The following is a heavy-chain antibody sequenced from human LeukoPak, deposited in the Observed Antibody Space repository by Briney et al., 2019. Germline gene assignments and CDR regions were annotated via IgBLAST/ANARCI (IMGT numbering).Heavy chain of an antibody. CDR1: GFTVSGNY. Sequence: PGGSLRLSCAVSGFTVSGNYMSWVRQAPGKGLEWVSLIYSGGTTYYADSVKGRFTISRDNSKNTLYLQMNSLRAEDTAVYYCARVVPPTDYGSGSYFWDPYYFDYWGQGTLVTVSS. J-gene: IGHJ4*02. D-gene: IGHD3-10*01. CDR3: ARVVPPTDYGSGSYFWDPYYFDY. CDR2: IYSGGTT. V-gene: IGHV3-53*01.